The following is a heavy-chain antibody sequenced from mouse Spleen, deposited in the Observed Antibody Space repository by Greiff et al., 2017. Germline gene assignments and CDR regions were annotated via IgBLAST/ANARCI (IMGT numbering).Heavy chain of an antibody. V-gene: IGHV1-59*01. J-gene: IGHJ4*01. Sequence: QVQLQQPGAELVRPGTSVKLSCKASGYTFTSYWMHWVKQRPGQGLEWIGVIDPSDSYTNYNQKFKGKATLTVDTSSSTAYMQLSSLTSEDSAVYYCARAGLGRGGMDYWGQGTSVTVSS. CDR2: IDPSDSYT. CDR3: ARAGLGRGGMDY. D-gene: IGHD4-1*01. CDR1: GYTFTSYW.